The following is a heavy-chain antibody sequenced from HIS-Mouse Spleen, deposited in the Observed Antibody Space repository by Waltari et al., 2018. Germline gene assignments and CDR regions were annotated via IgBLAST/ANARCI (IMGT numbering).Heavy chain of an antibody. CDR3: ARAPGALDAFDI. D-gene: IGHD7-27*01. Sequence: QVQLQESGPGLVKPSETLSLTCTVSGYSISSGYYWGWIRQPPGKGLEWIGSIYHSGSTYYNPSLKRRVTISVDTSKSQFSLKLSSVTAADTAVYYCARAPGALDAFDIWGQGTMVTVSS. J-gene: IGHJ3*02. V-gene: IGHV4-38-2*02. CDR2: IYHSGST. CDR1: GYSISSGYY.